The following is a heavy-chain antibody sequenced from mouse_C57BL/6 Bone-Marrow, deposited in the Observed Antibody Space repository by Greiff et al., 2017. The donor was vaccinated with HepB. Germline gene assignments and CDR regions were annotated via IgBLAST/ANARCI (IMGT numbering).Heavy chain of an antibody. CDR2: INPSSGYT. J-gene: IGHJ3*01. V-gene: IGHV1-7*01. D-gene: IGHD2-4*01. Sequence: QVHVKQSGAELAKPGASVKLSCKASGYTFTSYWMHWVKQRPGQGLEWIGYINPSSGYTKYNQKFKDKATLTADKSSSTAYMQLSSLTYEDSAVYYCASPTIYYDYDVWFAYWGQGTLVTVSA. CDR1: GYTFTSYW. CDR3: ASPTIYYDYDVWFAY.